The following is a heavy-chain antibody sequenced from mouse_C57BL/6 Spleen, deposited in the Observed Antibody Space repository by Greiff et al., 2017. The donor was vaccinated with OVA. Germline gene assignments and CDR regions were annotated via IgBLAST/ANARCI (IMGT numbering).Heavy chain of an antibody. J-gene: IGHJ4*01. CDR2: IHPNSGST. V-gene: IGHV1-64*01. CDR3: ARDLGSSPYYAMDY. CDR1: GYTFTSYW. D-gene: IGHD1-1*01. Sequence: QVQLQQPGAELVKPGASVKLSCKASGYTFTSYWMHWVKPRPGQGLEWIGMIHPNSGSTNYNEKFKSKATLTVDKSSSTAYMQLSSLTSEDSAVYYCARDLGSSPYYAMDYWGQGTSVTVSS.